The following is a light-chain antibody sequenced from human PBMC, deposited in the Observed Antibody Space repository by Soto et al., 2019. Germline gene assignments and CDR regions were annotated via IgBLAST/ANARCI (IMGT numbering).Light chain of an antibody. Sequence: QSVLTQPPSASGTPGQRVTISCSGSSSNIGSNTVNCYQQLPGTAPKLLIYSNNQRPSAVPDRFSGSKSGTSASLAISGLQSEDEADYYCAAWDDSLNGLYVFGTGTKVTVL. CDR3: AAWDDSLNGLYV. CDR1: SSNIGSNT. V-gene: IGLV1-44*01. J-gene: IGLJ1*01. CDR2: SNN.